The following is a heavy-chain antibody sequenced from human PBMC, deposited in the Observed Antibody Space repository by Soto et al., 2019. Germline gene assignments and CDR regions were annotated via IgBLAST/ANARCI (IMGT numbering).Heavy chain of an antibody. J-gene: IGHJ6*02. V-gene: IGHV3-30*18. D-gene: IGHD2-2*01. CDR3: ANGCISTSCYYYYGMDV. CDR2: ISYDGSNK. Sequence: QVQLVESGGGVVQPGRSLRLSCAASGFTFSSYGMHWVCQAPGKGLEGVAVISYDGSNKYYADAVKGRFTISRDNSKNSLYLQMNSLRAEDTAVYYCANGCISTSCYYYYGMDVWGQGTTVTVSS. CDR1: GFTFSSYG.